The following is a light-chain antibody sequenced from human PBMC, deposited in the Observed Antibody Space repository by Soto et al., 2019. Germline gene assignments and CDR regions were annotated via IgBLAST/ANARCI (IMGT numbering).Light chain of an antibody. CDR1: QSISSY. J-gene: IGKJ1*01. CDR3: KHGYSTLWT. Sequence: DIQMTQSPSSLSASVGDRVTITCRASQSISSYLNWYQQKPGKAPKLLIYAASSLQSGVPSRFSGSGSGTDFTIPISSLQPEDFATHYSKHGYSTLWTFGQGTKVEI. V-gene: IGKV1-39*01. CDR2: AAS.